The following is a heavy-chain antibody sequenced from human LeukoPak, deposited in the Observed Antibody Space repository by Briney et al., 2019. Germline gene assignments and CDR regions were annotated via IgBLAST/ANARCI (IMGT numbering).Heavy chain of an antibody. Sequence: GGSLKLSCAASGFTLSSYTYTMSWVRQAPGKGLEWVTGITGSGGSTYYAVSVKGRFTISRDNSKNTLYLQMNSLTVEDTSIYYCAKGLTYGGQGTLVTVSS. CDR2: ITGSGGST. CDR1: GFTLSSYT. V-gene: IGHV3-23*01. D-gene: IGHD2-21*01. CDR3: AKGLTY. J-gene: IGHJ4*02.